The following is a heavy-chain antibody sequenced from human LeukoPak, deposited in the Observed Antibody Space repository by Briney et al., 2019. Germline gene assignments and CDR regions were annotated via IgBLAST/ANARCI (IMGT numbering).Heavy chain of an antibody. Sequence: SETLSLTCTVSGDSISSDYWSWIRQPPGKGLEWIGYIYYSGSTNYNPSLKSRVTISIDTSKNQFSLKLSSVTAADTAVYYCERATYSNYVYYFDYWGQGTLVTVSS. CDR1: GDSISSDY. CDR3: ERATYSNYVYYFDY. D-gene: IGHD4-11*01. V-gene: IGHV4-59*01. CDR2: IYYSGST. J-gene: IGHJ4*02.